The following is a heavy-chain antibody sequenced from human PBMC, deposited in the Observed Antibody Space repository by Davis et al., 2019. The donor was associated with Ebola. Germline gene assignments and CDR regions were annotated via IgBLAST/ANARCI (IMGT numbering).Heavy chain of an antibody. CDR2: IYSGGST. D-gene: IGHD6-13*01. J-gene: IGHJ4*02. CDR3: ARGQQLANDY. Sequence: PGGSLRLSCAASGLTVRSNYMSWVRQAPGKGLEWGSVIYSGGSTYYADSVKGRFTISRDNPKNTVYLQMNSLRPDDTAVYHCARGQQLANDYWGQGTLVTVSS. V-gene: IGHV3-66*02. CDR1: GLTVRSNY.